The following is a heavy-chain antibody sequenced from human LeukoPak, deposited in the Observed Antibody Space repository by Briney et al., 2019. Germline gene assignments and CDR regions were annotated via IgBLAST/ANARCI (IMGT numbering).Heavy chain of an antibody. CDR3: ARERAVAGRLDY. D-gene: IGHD6-19*01. V-gene: IGHV4-30-4*08. Sequence: SETLSLTCTVSGGSISSGDYYWSWIRQPPGKGLEWIGYIHYSGSTYYNPSLKSRVTISVDTSKNQFSLKLSSVTAADTAVYYCARERAVAGRLDYWGQGTLVTVSS. CDR2: IHYSGST. J-gene: IGHJ4*02. CDR1: GGSISSGDYY.